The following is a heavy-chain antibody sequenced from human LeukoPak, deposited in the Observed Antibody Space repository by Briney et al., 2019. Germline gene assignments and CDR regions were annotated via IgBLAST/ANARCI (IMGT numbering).Heavy chain of an antibody. Sequence: GGSLRLSCAASGFTFSSHWMSWVRQAPGKGLEWVANLKEDGSETYYVDSVKGRFTISRDNARNSLDLQMNSLRAEDTAVYYCARDVIAVLGVDHPLDFWGQGAQVTVSS. J-gene: IGHJ4*02. D-gene: IGHD3-3*01. CDR3: ARDVIAVLGVDHPLDF. V-gene: IGHV3-7*01. CDR2: LKEDGSET. CDR1: GFTFSSHW.